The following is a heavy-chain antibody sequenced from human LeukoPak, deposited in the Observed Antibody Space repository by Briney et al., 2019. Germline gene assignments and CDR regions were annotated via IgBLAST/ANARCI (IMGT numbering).Heavy chain of an antibody. CDR2: INPNSGGT. D-gene: IGHD6-6*01. V-gene: IGHV1-2*02. CDR3: ARESVPAVAARRGLNY. Sequence: ASVKVSCKTSGYTFTEYYMHWVRQAPGQGLEWMGWINPNSGGTNYAQKFQGRVTMTRDTSISTVYMEMSRLRSDDTAVYYCARESVPAVAARRGLNYWGQGTLVAVSS. J-gene: IGHJ4*02. CDR1: GYTFTEYY.